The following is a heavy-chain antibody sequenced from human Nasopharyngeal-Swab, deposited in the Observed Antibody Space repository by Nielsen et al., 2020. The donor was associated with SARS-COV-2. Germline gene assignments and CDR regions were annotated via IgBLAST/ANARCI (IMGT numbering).Heavy chain of an antibody. J-gene: IGHJ4*02. CDR3: ARGKAVTYDY. CDR1: GGSISSYY. Sequence: SETLSLTCTVSGGSISSYYWSWIRQPPGKGLEWIGEINHSGSTNYNPSLKSRVTISVDTSKNQFSLKLSSVTAADTAVYYCARGKAVTYDYWGQGTLVTVSS. D-gene: IGHD4-17*01. V-gene: IGHV4-34*01. CDR2: INHSGST.